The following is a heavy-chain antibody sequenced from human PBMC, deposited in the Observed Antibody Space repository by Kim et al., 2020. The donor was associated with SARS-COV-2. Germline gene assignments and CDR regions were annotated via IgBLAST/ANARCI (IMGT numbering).Heavy chain of an antibody. CDR3: ARGPGFGESHYDY. Sequence: GGSLRLSCAASGFTFSSYSMNWVRQAPGKGLEWVSSISSSRSYIYYADSVKGRFTISRDNAKNSLYLQMNSLRAEDTAVYYCARGPGFGESHYDYWGQGTLVTVSS. CDR1: GFTFSSYS. D-gene: IGHD3-10*01. V-gene: IGHV3-21*01. CDR2: ISSSRSYI. J-gene: IGHJ4*02.